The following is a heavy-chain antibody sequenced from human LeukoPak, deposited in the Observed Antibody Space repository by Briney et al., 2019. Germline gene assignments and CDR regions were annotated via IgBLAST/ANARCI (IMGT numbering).Heavy chain of an antibody. Sequence: PSETLSPTCTVSGGSISSYYWSWIRQPPGKGLEWIGYIYYSGSTNYNPSLKSRVTISVDTSKNQFSLKLSSVTAADTAVYYCASGVGATTDFDYWGQGTLVTVSS. J-gene: IGHJ4*02. V-gene: IGHV4-59*08. D-gene: IGHD1-26*01. CDR2: IYYSGST. CDR3: ASGVGATTDFDY. CDR1: GGSISSYY.